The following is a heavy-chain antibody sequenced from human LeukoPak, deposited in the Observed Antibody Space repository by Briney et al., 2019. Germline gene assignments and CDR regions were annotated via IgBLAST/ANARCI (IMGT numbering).Heavy chain of an antibody. J-gene: IGHJ4*02. CDR3: ARASSRLVIINGGLDY. CDR1: GGSISSSTYY. D-gene: IGHD3-9*01. V-gene: IGHV4-39*01. Sequence: SETLSLTCTVSGGSISSSTYYWGWIRQPPGKGLEWIGSIYYSGSTYYNPSLKSRVTISVDTSKNQFSLKLSSVTAADTAVYYCARASSRLVIINGGLDYWGQGTLVTVSS. CDR2: IYYSGST.